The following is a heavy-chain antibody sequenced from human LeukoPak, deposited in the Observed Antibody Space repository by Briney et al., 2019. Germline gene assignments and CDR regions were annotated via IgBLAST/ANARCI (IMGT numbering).Heavy chain of an antibody. Sequence: ASVKVSCKASGYTFTSYDISWVRQAPGQGLEWMGWIITYNGHTNYAQKFQGRVTMTTDTSTSTAYMELRSLRSDDTAVYYCARMNSGTHSNDCWGQGTLVTVSS. V-gene: IGHV1-18*01. J-gene: IGHJ4*02. CDR3: ARMNSGTHSNDC. D-gene: IGHD1-1*01. CDR1: GYTFTSYD. CDR2: IITYNGHT.